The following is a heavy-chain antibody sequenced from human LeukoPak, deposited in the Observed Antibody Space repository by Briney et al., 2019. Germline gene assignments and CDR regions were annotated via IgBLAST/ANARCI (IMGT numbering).Heavy chain of an antibody. Sequence: GGSLRLSCAASGFTFDDYAMHWVRQAPGKGLEWVSGTSWNSGSIGYADSVKGRFTISRDSAKNSLYLQMNSLRDEDTAVYYCARDRDSGDYTAAPGDYWGQGTLVTVSS. CDR1: GFTFDDYA. CDR2: TSWNSGSI. J-gene: IGHJ4*02. D-gene: IGHD4-17*01. V-gene: IGHV3-9*01. CDR3: ARDRDSGDYTAAPGDY.